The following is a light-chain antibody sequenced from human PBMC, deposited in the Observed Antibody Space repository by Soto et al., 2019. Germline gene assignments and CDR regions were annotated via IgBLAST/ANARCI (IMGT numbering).Light chain of an antibody. CDR3: QHYNSFSLT. CDR1: QSISSY. V-gene: IGKV1-5*01. Sequence: DIQMTQSPSSLSASVGDRGTITCRASQSISSYLNWYQQKPGKAPKXLIYDASTLEGGVPSRFRGSGSGTEFTLTINNLQTDDFATYYCQHYNSFSLTFGQGTKVDIK. CDR2: DAS. J-gene: IGKJ1*01.